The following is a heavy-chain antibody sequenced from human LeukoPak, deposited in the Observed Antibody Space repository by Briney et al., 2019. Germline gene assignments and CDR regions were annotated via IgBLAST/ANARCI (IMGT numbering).Heavy chain of an antibody. Sequence: GGSLRLSCAASGFTFSSYAMSWVRQAPGKGLEWVSAISGSGGSTYYADSVKGRFTISRDNSKNTLYLQMNSLRADDTAVYYCAKLPGIAAAGTGWFDPWGQGTLVTVSS. J-gene: IGHJ5*02. D-gene: IGHD6-13*01. V-gene: IGHV3-23*01. CDR1: GFTFSSYA. CDR2: ISGSGGST. CDR3: AKLPGIAAAGTGWFDP.